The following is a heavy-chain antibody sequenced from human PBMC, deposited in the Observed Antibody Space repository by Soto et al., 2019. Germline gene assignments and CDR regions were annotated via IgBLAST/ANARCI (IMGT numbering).Heavy chain of an antibody. D-gene: IGHD2-8*02. V-gene: IGHV4-39*01. J-gene: IGHJ4*02. CDR2: IYYSGGS. CDR3: GRHGLVLIDY. Sequence: SETLSLTCTVSGGSISSSTYYWGWIRQPPGKGLEWIGSIYYSGGSYYNPSLKSRVTISVDTSKNQFSLKLSSVTAADTAVYYCGRHGLVLIDYWGQGTLVIVSS. CDR1: GGSISSSTYY.